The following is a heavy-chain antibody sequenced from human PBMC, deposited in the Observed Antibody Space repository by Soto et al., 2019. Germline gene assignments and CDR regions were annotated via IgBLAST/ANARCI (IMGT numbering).Heavy chain of an antibody. CDR3: ATLPPRIEVALLPIPT. Sequence: SETLSLTCTVSGGSISSSRCHWGWIRQPPGKGLEWIASIKYSGTTFYNPSLKSRVTISVDKSNNQFSLKMRYVTAADSAVYYCATLPPRIEVALLPIPTWGQGTLVTISS. J-gene: IGHJ5*02. D-gene: IGHD2-15*01. CDR2: IKYSGTT. CDR1: GGSISSSRCH. V-gene: IGHV4-39*07.